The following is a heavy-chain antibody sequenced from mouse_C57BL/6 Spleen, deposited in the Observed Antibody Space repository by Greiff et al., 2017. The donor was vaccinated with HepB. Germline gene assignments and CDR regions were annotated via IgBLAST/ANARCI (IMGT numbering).Heavy chain of an antibody. V-gene: IGHV1-72*01. CDR3: ARRRGDYYGSLDY. CDR2: IDPNSGGT. Sequence: QVQLKQPGAELVKPGASVKLSCKASGHTFTSYWMHWVKQRPGRGLEWIGRIDPNSGGTKYNEKFKSKATLTVDKPSSTAYMQLSSLTSEDSAVYYCARRRGDYYGSLDYWGQGTTLTVSS. CDR1: GHTFTSYW. D-gene: IGHD1-1*01. J-gene: IGHJ2*01.